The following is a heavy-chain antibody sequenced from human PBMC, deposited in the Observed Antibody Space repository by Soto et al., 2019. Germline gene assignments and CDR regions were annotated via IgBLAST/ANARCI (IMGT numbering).Heavy chain of an antibody. V-gene: IGHV3-15*01. CDR2: IKRKTEGDTT. J-gene: IGHJ4*02. Sequence: EVQLVESGGGLVKPGGSLRLSCAASRFTVNNAWMTWVRQAPGKGLEWVGRIKRKTEGDTTDYAAPVKGRFTISRDDSKNTLYLQINNLKTEDTAVYYCTNENWYYFENWGQGTLVTVSS. CDR1: RFTVNNAW. CDR3: TNENWYYFEN.